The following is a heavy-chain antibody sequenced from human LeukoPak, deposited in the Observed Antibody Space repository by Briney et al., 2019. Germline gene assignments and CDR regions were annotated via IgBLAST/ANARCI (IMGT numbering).Heavy chain of an antibody. V-gene: IGHV4-59*01. D-gene: IGHD3-22*01. CDR3: ARVSHDSSGYPLDY. J-gene: IGHJ4*02. Sequence: SETLSLTCTVSGGSMSSYYWSWIRQPPGKGLEWIGYTYYSGNTNYNPSLKSRVTISVDTSKNQFSLKVSSVTAADTAVYYCARVSHDSSGYPLDYWGQGTLVTVSS. CDR2: TYYSGNT. CDR1: GGSMSSYY.